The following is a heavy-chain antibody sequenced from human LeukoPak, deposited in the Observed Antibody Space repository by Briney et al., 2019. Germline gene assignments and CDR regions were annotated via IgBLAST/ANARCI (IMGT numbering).Heavy chain of an antibody. D-gene: IGHD3-22*01. J-gene: IGHJ5*02. CDR2: ISGSGGST. CDR1: GFTFSSYA. V-gene: IGHV3-23*01. CDR3: ARASATYYYDSSWFDP. Sequence: GGSLRLSCAASGFTFSSYAMSWVRQAPGKGLEWVSAISGSGGSTYYADSVKGRFTISRDNSKNTLYLQMNSLRAEDTAVYYCARASATYYYDSSWFDPWGQGTLVTVSS.